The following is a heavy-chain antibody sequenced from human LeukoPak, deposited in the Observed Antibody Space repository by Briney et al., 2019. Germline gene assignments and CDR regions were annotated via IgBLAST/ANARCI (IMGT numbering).Heavy chain of an antibody. CDR2: INHSGST. CDR1: GGSFSGFY. Sequence: KTSETLPLTCAVYGGSFSGFYWTWIRQPQGKGLEWIGEINHSGSTNYSPSLKSRVTISVDTSKNQFSLKLSSATAADTAVYYCARGRDCSSTSCYLDYWGRGTLVTVSS. J-gene: IGHJ4*02. D-gene: IGHD2-2*01. CDR3: ARGRDCSSTSCYLDY. V-gene: IGHV4-34*01.